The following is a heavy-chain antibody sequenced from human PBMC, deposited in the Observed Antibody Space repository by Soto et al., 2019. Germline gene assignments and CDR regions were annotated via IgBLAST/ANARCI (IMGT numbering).Heavy chain of an antibody. D-gene: IGHD2-15*01. V-gene: IGHV4-34*01. CDR1: GGSFSGYY. CDR3: ASRRMRRNRDAYYYYGMDV. Sequence: QVQLQQWGAGLLKPSETLSLTCAVYGGSFSGYYWSWIRQPPGKGLEWIGEINHSGSTNYNPSLKRRVTISVDTSKNQFSLKLSSVTAADTAVYYCASRRMRRNRDAYYYYGMDVWGQGTTVTVSS. J-gene: IGHJ6*02. CDR2: INHSGST.